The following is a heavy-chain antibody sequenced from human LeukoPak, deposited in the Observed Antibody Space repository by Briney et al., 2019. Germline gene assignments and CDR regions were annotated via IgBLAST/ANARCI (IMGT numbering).Heavy chain of an antibody. Sequence: SETLSLTPAVSDYSVTSDHYWGWIRLAPGKGLEWIGGIFHSGGTYYNPSLKSRVTISVVTSKDHFSLRLTCVTAADTGIYYCAREGRTSGTCCYDPWGQGTRVTVSS. CDR2: IFHSGGT. J-gene: IGHJ5*02. D-gene: IGHD3-10*01. CDR1: DYSVTSDHY. CDR3: AREGRTSGTCCYDP. V-gene: IGHV4-38-2*01.